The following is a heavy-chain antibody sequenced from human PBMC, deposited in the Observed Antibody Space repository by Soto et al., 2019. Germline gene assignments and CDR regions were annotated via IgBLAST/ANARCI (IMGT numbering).Heavy chain of an antibody. V-gene: IGHV1-69*01. Sequence: QVQLVQSGAEVKKPGSSVKVSCKASGGTFSSYAISWVRQAPGQGLEWMGGIIPIFGTANYAQKFHGRVTITADESTSTAYMELSSLRSEDTAVYYCARVRYDFWSGYYKSFDYWGQGTLVTVSS. J-gene: IGHJ4*02. D-gene: IGHD3-3*01. CDR3: ARVRYDFWSGYYKSFDY. CDR1: GGTFSSYA. CDR2: IIPIFGTA.